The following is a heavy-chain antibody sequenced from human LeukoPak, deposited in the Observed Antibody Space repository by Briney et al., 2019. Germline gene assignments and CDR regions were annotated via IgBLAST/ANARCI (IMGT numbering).Heavy chain of an antibody. CDR3: ARGLNYGGNGYYFDS. J-gene: IGHJ4*02. V-gene: IGHV4-39*07. Sequence: SETLSLTCTVSGGSISSSSYYWGWIRQPPGKGLEWIGSIYYSGSTYYNPSLKSRVTISVDTSKNQFSLKLSSVTAADTAVYYCARGLNYGGNGYYFDSWGPGTLVTVSS. CDR2: IYYSGST. D-gene: IGHD3-22*01. CDR1: GGSISSSSYY.